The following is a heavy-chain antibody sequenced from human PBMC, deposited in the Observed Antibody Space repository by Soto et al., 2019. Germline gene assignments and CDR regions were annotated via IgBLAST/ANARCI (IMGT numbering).Heavy chain of an antibody. CDR1: GFTFSDHH. D-gene: IGHD3-10*01. V-gene: IGHV3-72*01. CDR2: SRSKANSYTT. J-gene: IGHJ4*02. Sequence: EVQLVESGGGLVQPGGPLRLSCAASGFTFSDHHMDWIRQAPGKGLEWVGRSRSKANSYTTEYAASVKGRFTISRDDSKNSLYVQMNSLKFEDPALYYCATASAVWGQGTLVTVSS. CDR3: ATASAV.